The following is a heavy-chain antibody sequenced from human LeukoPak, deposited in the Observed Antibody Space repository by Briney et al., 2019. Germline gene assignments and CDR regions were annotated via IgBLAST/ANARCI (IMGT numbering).Heavy chain of an antibody. V-gene: IGHV4-39*07. CDR1: GGSISSSSYY. D-gene: IGHD3-22*01. Sequence: SETLSLTCTVSGGSISSSSYYWGWIRQPPGKGLEWIGSIYYSGSTYYNPSLKSRVTISVDTSKNQFSLKLSSVTAADTAVYYCARIAGYDSSGYYDYWGQGTLVTVSS. CDR2: IYYSGST. CDR3: ARIAGYDSSGYYDY. J-gene: IGHJ4*02.